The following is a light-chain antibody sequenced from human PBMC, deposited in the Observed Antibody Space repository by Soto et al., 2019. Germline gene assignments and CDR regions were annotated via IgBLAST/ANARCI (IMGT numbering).Light chain of an antibody. CDR3: QQYSSLWT. V-gene: IGKV3-20*01. Sequence: EIMLTQSPGTLSLSPGERATLSCRTSQSVSNNYLAWYQQKPGQAPRLLTYGASSRATGIPDRFSGSGSGTDFTLSISRLEPEDFAVYYCQQYSSLWTFGQGTKVEIK. J-gene: IGKJ1*01. CDR1: QSVSNNY. CDR2: GAS.